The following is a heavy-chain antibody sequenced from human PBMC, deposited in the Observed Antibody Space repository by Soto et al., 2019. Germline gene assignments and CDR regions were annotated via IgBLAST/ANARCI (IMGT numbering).Heavy chain of an antibody. J-gene: IGHJ6*02. CDR1: GFSLSTSGMC. D-gene: IGHD6-13*01. Sequence: GSGPTLVNPTQTLTLTCTFSGFSLSTSGMCVSWIRQPPGKALEWLALIDWDDDKYYSTSLKTRLTISKDTSKNQVVLTMTNMDPVDTATYYCARIQGSSWYRVGYYYYGMDVWGQGTTVTVSS. CDR2: IDWDDDK. V-gene: IGHV2-70*01. CDR3: ARIQGSSWYRVGYYYYGMDV.